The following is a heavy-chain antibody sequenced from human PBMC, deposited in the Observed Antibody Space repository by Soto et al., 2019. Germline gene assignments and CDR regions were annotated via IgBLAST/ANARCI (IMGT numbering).Heavy chain of an antibody. J-gene: IGHJ6*02. CDR1: GYTFTSYG. Sequence: ASVKVSCKASGYTFTSYGISWVRQAPGQGLEWMGWISAYNGNTNYAQKLQGRVTITTDTSTSTAYMELSSLRSEDTAVYYCARGNDFWSGQSRVYTYYGMDVWGQGTTVTVSS. CDR3: ARGNDFWSGQSRVYTYYGMDV. CDR2: ISAYNGNT. V-gene: IGHV1-18*01. D-gene: IGHD3-3*01.